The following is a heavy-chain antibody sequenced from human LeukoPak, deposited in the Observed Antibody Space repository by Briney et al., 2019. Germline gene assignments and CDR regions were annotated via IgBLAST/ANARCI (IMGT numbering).Heavy chain of an antibody. J-gene: IGHJ6*03. D-gene: IGHD1-7*01. Sequence: PSETLSLTCTVSGGSISSYYWSWIRQPPGKGLEWIGYIYTSGSTNYNPSLKSRVTISVDTSKNQFSLKLSSVTAADTAVYYCARSVTGTSPHLDAYYYYYYMDVWGKGTTVTVSS. CDR3: ARSVTGTSPHLDAYYYYYYMDV. CDR2: IYTSGST. V-gene: IGHV4-4*09. CDR1: GGSISSYY.